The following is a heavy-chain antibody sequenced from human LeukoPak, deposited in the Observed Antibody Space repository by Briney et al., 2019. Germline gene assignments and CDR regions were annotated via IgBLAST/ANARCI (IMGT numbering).Heavy chain of an antibody. CDR2: IYIGGSS. CDR1: GFIVSNDY. CDR3: ARGAPASYPIDY. V-gene: IGHV3-66*01. J-gene: IGHJ4*02. Sequence: GGSLRLSCVASGFIVSNDYMSWVRQAPGKGLEWVSVIYIGGSSYYADSVKGRFTISRDNSKNTVNLQVNSLRVEDTAVYYCARGAPASYPIDYWGQGTLVTVSS. D-gene: IGHD3-10*01.